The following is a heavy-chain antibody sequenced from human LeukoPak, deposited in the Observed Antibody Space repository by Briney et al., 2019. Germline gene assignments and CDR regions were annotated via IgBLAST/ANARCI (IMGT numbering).Heavy chain of an antibody. CDR3: ASQYYYDSSGYFRHFDY. J-gene: IGHJ4*02. CDR2: IIPILGTA. CDR1: GGTFSSYA. V-gene: IGHV1-69*13. D-gene: IGHD3-22*01. Sequence: SVKVSCKASGGTFSSYAISWVRQPPGQGLEWMGGIIPILGTANYAQKFQGRVTITADESTSTAYMELSSLRSEDTAVYYCASQYYYDSSGYFRHFDYWGQGTLVTVSS.